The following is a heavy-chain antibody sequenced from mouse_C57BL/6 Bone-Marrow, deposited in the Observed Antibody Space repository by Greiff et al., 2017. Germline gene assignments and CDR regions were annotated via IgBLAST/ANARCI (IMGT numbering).Heavy chain of an antibody. J-gene: IGHJ1*03. D-gene: IGHD1-1*01. Sequence: VQLQQPGAELVRPGSSVKLSCKASGYTFTSYWMHWVKQRPIQGLEWIGNIDPSDSETHYNQKVKDKATLTVDKYSSTDYMQLSSLTSEDSAVYYCARGTTVVERPMYFDVWGTGTTVTVSS. CDR3: ARGTTVVERPMYFDV. CDR1: GYTFTSYW. V-gene: IGHV1-52*01. CDR2: IDPSDSET.